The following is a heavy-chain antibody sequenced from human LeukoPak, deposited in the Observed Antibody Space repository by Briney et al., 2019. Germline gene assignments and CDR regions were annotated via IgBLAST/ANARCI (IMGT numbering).Heavy chain of an antibody. V-gene: IGHV1-18*01. J-gene: IGHJ4*02. CDR3: ARDSRRLAGTGIDY. CDR2: ISAYNGNT. CDR1: GYTFTSYG. D-gene: IGHD6-13*01. Sequence: ASVKVSCKASGYTFTSYGISWVRQAPGQGLEWMGWISAYNGNTNYAQKPQGRVTMTTDTSTSTAYMELRSLRSDDTAVYYCARDSRRLAGTGIDYWGQGTLVTVSS.